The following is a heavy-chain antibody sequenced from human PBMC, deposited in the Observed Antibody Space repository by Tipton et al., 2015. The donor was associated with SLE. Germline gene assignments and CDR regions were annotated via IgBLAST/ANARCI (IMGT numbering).Heavy chain of an antibody. CDR2: INTNTGNP. Sequence: QVQLVQSGSELKKPGASVTVSCKASGYTFTTIAMNWVRQAPGQGPEWMGWINTNTGNPTYAQGFTGRFVFSLDTSVSTAYLHIASLKAVDTALYYCATASLTSGHRTFYWGQGTLVTVSS. CDR1: GYTFTTIA. V-gene: IGHV7-4-1*01. D-gene: IGHD1/OR15-1a*01. CDR3: ATASLTSGHRTFY. J-gene: IGHJ4*02.